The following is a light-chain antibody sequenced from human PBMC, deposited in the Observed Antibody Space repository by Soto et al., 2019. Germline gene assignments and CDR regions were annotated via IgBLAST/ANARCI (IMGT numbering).Light chain of an antibody. V-gene: IGKV3-15*01. CDR2: GAS. CDR1: QSVGSS. CDR3: KQYNNWPPIT. Sequence: EIVMTQSPATLSVSPGERVTLSCRASQSVGSSLAWYQQKPGQAPRLLIYGASTRATAIPARFSGSGSGTEFTLTISSLQSEDFAVYYCKQYNNWPPITFGGGTKVDIK. J-gene: IGKJ4*01.